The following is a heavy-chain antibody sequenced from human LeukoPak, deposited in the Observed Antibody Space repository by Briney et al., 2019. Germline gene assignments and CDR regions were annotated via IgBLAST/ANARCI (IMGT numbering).Heavy chain of an antibody. CDR1: GFTFRSYS. CDR2: ISTSRSYI. J-gene: IGHJ4*02. Sequence: PGGSLRLSCAASGFTFRSYSMNWVRQAPGKGLEWVSSISTSRSYIYYADSVKGRFTISRDNAKNSLYLQMNSLRAEDTAVYYCARDRGRYGDLYFDYWGQGTLVTVSS. V-gene: IGHV3-21*01. D-gene: IGHD4-17*01. CDR3: ARDRGRYGDLYFDY.